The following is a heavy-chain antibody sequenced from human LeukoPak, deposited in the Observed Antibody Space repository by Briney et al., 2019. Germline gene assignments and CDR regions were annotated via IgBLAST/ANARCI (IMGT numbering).Heavy chain of an antibody. Sequence: AASVKVSCKASGYTFTSYAMNWVRQAPGQGLEWMGWINTNTGNPTYAQGFTGRFVFSLDTSVSTAYLQISSLKAEDIAVYYCARGYRSYGNYYYYYMDVWGKGTTVTVSS. CDR2: INTNTGNP. D-gene: IGHD3-10*01. J-gene: IGHJ6*03. CDR1: GYTFTSYA. V-gene: IGHV7-4-1*02. CDR3: ARGYRSYGNYYYYYMDV.